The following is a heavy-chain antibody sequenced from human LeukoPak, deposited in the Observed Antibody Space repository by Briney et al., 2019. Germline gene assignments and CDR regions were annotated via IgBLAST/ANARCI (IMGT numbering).Heavy chain of an antibody. CDR3: ARDTFGGVFQH. J-gene: IGHJ1*01. CDR2: INHSGST. V-gene: IGHV4-34*01. Sequence: SETLSLTCAVYGGSFSGYYWSWIRQPPGKGLEWIGEINHSGSTSYNPSLKSRVTILVDTSKNQFSLKLNSIAAADTAVYYCARDTFGGVFQHWGQGTLVTVSS. CDR1: GGSFSGYY. D-gene: IGHD3-16*01.